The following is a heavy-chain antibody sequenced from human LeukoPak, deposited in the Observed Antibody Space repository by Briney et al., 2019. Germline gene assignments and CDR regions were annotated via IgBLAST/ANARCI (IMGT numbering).Heavy chain of an antibody. CDR1: GGSVSSGSYY. V-gene: IGHV4-61*01. J-gene: IGHJ6*02. Sequence: SETLSLTCTVSGGSVSSGSYYWSWLRQPPGKGLEWIGYIYYSGSTNYNPSLKSRVTISVDTSKNQFSLKLSSVTAADTAVYYCARDSPISGVPAVGYYYYGMDVWGQGTTVTVSS. D-gene: IGHD2-2*01. CDR3: ARDSPISGVPAVGYYYYGMDV. CDR2: IYYSGST.